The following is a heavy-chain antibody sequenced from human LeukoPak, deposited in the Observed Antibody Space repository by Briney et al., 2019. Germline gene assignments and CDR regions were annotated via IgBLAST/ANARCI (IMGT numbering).Heavy chain of an antibody. D-gene: IGHD3-10*01. CDR2: ISAYNGNT. V-gene: IGHV1-18*01. CDR3: ARVTMVRGVITKYDWFDP. Sequence: ASVKVSCKASGYTFTSYGISWVRQAPGQGLEWMGWISAYNGNTNYAQKLQGRVTMTTDTSTSTAYMELRSLRSDDTAVYYCARVTMVRGVITKYDWFDPWGQGTLVTVSS. J-gene: IGHJ5*02. CDR1: GYTFTSYG.